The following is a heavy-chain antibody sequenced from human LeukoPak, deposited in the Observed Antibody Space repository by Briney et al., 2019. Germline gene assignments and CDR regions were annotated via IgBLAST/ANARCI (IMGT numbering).Heavy chain of an antibody. CDR2: IYYSGTT. D-gene: IGHD2-21*01. Sequence: SETLSLTCTVSGGSVSSGSYYWSWIRQPPGKGLEWIGYIYYSGTTNYNPFLKSRVTISVDTSKNQCSLRLSSVTAADTAVYYCARGRFTGVAPYDYWGQGTLVTVSS. J-gene: IGHJ4*02. CDR3: ARGRFTGVAPYDY. CDR1: GGSVSSGSYY. V-gene: IGHV4-61*01.